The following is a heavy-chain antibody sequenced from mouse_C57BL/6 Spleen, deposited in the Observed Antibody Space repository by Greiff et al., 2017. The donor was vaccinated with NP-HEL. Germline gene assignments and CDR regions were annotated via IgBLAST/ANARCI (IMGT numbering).Heavy chain of an antibody. V-gene: IGHV14-2*01. CDR2: IDTYDFET. CDR3: ADSSGYSPPYAMDY. D-gene: IGHD3-2*02. Sequence: VQLQQSGAELVKPGASVKLSSPCSPPPIPSSSLPFFPPLPSHFLSFLLIIDTYDFETKYAPKFQGKATITADTSSNTAYLQLSSLTSEDTAVYYCADSSGYSPPYAMDYWGQGTSVTVSS. J-gene: IGHJ4*01. CDR1: PPPIPSSS.